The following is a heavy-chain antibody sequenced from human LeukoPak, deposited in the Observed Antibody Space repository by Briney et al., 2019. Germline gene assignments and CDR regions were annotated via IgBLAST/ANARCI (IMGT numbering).Heavy chain of an antibody. CDR2: ISWNSGSI. J-gene: IGHJ3*02. CDR1: GFTFDVYA. Sequence: GGSLRLSCAASGFTFDVYAMHWVRQAPGKGLEWLSGISWNSGSIGYADSVKGRFTISRDNAKNSLYLQMNSLRAEDTALYYCAGYCSGGSCYPESAFDIWGQGTMVTVSS. D-gene: IGHD2-15*01. V-gene: IGHV3-9*01. CDR3: AGYCSGGSCYPESAFDI.